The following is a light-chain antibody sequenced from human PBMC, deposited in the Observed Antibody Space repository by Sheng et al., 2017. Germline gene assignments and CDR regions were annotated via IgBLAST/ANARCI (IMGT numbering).Light chain of an antibody. J-gene: IGKJ4*01. V-gene: IGKV3-15*01. Sequence: EVVLTQSPGTLSLSPGERATLSCRASQSVSSSYLAWYQQKPGQAPRLIIYGASTRATGVPARFSGSGSVTEFTLTISSLQSEDFAIYYCQQYVDWPLTFGGGTKVEIK. CDR2: GAS. CDR1: QSVSSSY. CDR3: QQYVDWPLT.